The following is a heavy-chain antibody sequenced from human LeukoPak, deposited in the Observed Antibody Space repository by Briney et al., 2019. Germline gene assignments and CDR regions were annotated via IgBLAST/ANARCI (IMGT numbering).Heavy chain of an antibody. CDR2: IYYSGST. V-gene: IGHV4-59*12. CDR3: ARANDYGDPMPRYMDV. CDR1: GGSISSYY. D-gene: IGHD4-17*01. J-gene: IGHJ6*03. Sequence: PSETLSLTCTVSGGSISSYYWSWIRPPPGKGLEWIGYIYYSGSTNYNPSLKSRVTISVDKSKNQFSLKLSSVTAADTAVYYCARANDYGDPMPRYMDVWGKGTTVTVSS.